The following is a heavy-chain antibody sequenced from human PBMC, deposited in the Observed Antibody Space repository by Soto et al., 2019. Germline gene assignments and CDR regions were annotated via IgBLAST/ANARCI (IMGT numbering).Heavy chain of an antibody. V-gene: IGHV3-33*01. D-gene: IGHD3-3*01. CDR2: IWHDGSNK. Sequence: HPGGSLRLSCAASEFTFSSFGMHWVRQAPGKGLEWVAVIWHDGSNKDYADSVKGRFTISRDNSKNTLYLQMNSLRSEDTAVYYCARARGYYQDRLDSWGQGTLVTVSS. CDR1: EFTFSSFG. J-gene: IGHJ4*02. CDR3: ARARGYYQDRLDS.